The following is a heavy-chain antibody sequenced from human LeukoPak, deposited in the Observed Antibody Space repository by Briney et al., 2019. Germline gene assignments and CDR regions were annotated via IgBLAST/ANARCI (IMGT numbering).Heavy chain of an antibody. CDR2: VHLDGRT. V-gene: IGHV4-4*02. J-gene: IGHJ4*02. D-gene: IGHD6-25*01. Sequence: SETLSLTCDVSGGSVTSTNWWTWFRQPPGKGLEWIGEVHLDGRTNCNPSLKSRLVMSADLPENHISLKLTSVTAADTAVYYCAREGGFYRPLDYSGQGTLVTVSS. CDR1: GGSVTSTNW. CDR3: AREGGFYRPLDY.